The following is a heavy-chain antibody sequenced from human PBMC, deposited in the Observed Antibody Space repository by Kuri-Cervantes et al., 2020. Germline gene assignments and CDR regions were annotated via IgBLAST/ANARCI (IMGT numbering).Heavy chain of an antibody. CDR2: IKQDGSDK. D-gene: IGHD6-6*01. CDR3: ASRNSSSSSDR. V-gene: IGHV3-7*01. J-gene: IGHJ5*02. Sequence: GGSLRLSCAASGFTFSTYTMSWVRQAPGKGLEWVASIKQDGSDKYYVDPVKGRFTISRDNAKNSLYLQMNSLRAEDTAVYYCASRNSSSSSDRWGQGTLVTVSS. CDR1: GFTFSTYT.